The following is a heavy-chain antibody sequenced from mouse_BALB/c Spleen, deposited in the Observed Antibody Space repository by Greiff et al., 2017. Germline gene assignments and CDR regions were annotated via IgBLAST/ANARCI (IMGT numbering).Heavy chain of an antibody. D-gene: IGHD1-1*01. V-gene: IGHV2-9*02. CDR3: ARGSSYGSSFYWYFDV. Sequence: QVQLKQSGPGLVAPSQSLSITCTVSGFSLTSYGVHWVRQPPGKGLEWLGVIWAGGSTNYNSALMSRLSISKDNSKSQVFLKMNSLQTDDTAMYYCARGSSYGSSFYWYFDVWGAGTTVTVSS. J-gene: IGHJ1*01. CDR2: IWAGGST. CDR1: GFSLTSYG.